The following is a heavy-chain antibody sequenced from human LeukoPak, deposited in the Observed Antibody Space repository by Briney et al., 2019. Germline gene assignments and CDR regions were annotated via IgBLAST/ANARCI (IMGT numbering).Heavy chain of an antibody. CDR2: ISYDGSNK. D-gene: IGHD4-17*01. CDR3: AKFFKAGDYGDYEGEFYFDY. V-gene: IGHV3-30*18. Sequence: GGSLRLSCLVSGVSLSSYGMHWVRQAPGKGLEWVAVISYDGSNKYYADSVKGRFTISRDNSKNTLYLQMNSLRAEDTAVYYCAKFFKAGDYGDYEGEFYFDYWGQGTLVTVSS. CDR1: GVSLSSYG. J-gene: IGHJ4*02.